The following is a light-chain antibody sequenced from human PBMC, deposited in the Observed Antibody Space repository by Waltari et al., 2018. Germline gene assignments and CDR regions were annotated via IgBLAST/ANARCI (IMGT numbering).Light chain of an antibody. CDR3: QQYNSFPIT. CDR2: ESS. CDR1: QSISTW. J-gene: IGKJ5*01. Sequence: DIQMTQSPATLPASVGDRVTITCRASQSISTWLAWYQQKPGKSPNLLIYESSSLESGVPSMFSGSGSGTEFTLTISGLQPDDFATYYCQQYNSFPITFGPGTRLEIK. V-gene: IGKV1-5*03.